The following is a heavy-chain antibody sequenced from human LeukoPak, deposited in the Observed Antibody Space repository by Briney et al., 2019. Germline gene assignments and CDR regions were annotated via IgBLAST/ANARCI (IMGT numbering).Heavy chain of an antibody. CDR2: INHSGIT. V-gene: IGHV4-38-2*01. CDR3: ARLYSTYGEN. Sequence: SETLSLTCAVSGYSISSGYYWGWIRHPPGKELEWIGCINHSGITYYNPSLKSRVTISVDTSKNQFSLKMTSVTAADTAVYYCARLYSTYGENRGQGTLVTVSS. D-gene: IGHD4-11*01. J-gene: IGHJ4*02. CDR1: GYSISSGYY.